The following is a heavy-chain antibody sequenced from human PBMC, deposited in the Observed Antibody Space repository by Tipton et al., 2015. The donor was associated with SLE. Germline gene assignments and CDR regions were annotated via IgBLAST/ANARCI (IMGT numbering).Heavy chain of an antibody. Sequence: SLRLSCVASGFTFSSYAMSWVRQAPGKGLEWVSVIYSGGSSTYYADSVKGRFTISRDISKKTVYLQMNSLRVEDTAVYYCAKGILYGVAEYWGQGTLVTVSS. CDR1: GFTFSSYA. CDR3: AKGILYGVAEY. CDR2: IYSGGSST. J-gene: IGHJ4*02. V-gene: IGHV3-23*03. D-gene: IGHD3-3*01.